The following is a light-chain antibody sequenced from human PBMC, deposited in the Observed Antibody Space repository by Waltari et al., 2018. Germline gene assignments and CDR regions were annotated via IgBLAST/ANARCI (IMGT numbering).Light chain of an antibody. V-gene: IGLV2-14*03. J-gene: IGLJ2*01. CDR1: TSDAGGYSS. CDR2: DVS. CDR3: SSQSSDNVVL. Sequence: QSALTQPASVSGSPGQSITIPCPGTTSDAGGYSSVPRYQDHPGQAPKVIIYDVSDRPSGISERFSGSKSGNTASLTISGLQAEDEADYYCSSQSSDNVVLFGGGTKLTVL.